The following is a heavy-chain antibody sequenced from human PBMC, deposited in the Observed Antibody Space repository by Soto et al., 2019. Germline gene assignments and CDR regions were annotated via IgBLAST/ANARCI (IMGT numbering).Heavy chain of an antibody. D-gene: IGHD6-13*01. CDR3: ARASSTSWYYWFDP. CDR2: IYDSGNT. Sequence: SETLSLTCTVSGGSISSYYWSWIRKPPEKGLEWIGYIYDSGNTNYNPSLQSRVTISVDTSKNHFSLKLSSVTAADTAVYYCARASSTSWYYWFDPWGQGTLVTVSS. J-gene: IGHJ5*02. CDR1: GGSISSYY. V-gene: IGHV4-59*01.